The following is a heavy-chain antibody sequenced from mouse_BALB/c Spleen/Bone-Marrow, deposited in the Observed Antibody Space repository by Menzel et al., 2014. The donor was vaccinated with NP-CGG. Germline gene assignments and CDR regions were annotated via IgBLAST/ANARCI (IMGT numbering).Heavy chain of an antibody. CDR2: IYPYNGGT. V-gene: IGHV1S29*02. J-gene: IGHJ4*01. CDR1: GYTFTDYN. Sequence: VQLKESGPELVKPGASVKISCKASGYTFTDYNMHWVKQSHGKSLEWIGYIYPYNGGTGYNQKFKSKATLTVDNSSSTAYMELRSLTSEDSAVYHCAITTLYAMDYWGQGTSVTVSS. CDR3: AITTLYAMDY. D-gene: IGHD2-12*01.